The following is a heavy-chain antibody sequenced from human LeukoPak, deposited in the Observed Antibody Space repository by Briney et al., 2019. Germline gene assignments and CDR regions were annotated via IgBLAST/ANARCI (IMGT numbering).Heavy chain of an antibody. Sequence: ASVKVSCKASGGTFSSYAISWVRQAPGQGLEWMGRVDPEDGETIYAEKFQGRVTITADTSTDTAYMELSSLRSEDTAVYYCATLGYCSSTSCYLYMDVWGKGTTVTVSS. CDR3: ATLGYCSSTSCYLYMDV. CDR2: VDPEDGET. J-gene: IGHJ6*03. V-gene: IGHV1-69-2*01. D-gene: IGHD2-2*03. CDR1: GGTFSSYA.